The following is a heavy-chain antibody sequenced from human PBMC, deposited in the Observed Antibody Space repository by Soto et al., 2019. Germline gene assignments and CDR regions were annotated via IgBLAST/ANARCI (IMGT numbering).Heavy chain of an antibody. CDR3: ARSPLRDGSNSFPRTFDY. Sequence: PSETLSLTCTVSGGSISSGGYYWSWIRQHPGKGLEWIGYIYYSGSTYYNPSLKSRVTMSVDTSKSQFSLKLSSVTAADTAVYYCARSPLRDGSNSFPRTFDYWGQGTMVTVSS. CDR1: GGSISSGGYY. D-gene: IGHD1-26*01. V-gene: IGHV4-31*03. J-gene: IGHJ4*02. CDR2: IYYSGST.